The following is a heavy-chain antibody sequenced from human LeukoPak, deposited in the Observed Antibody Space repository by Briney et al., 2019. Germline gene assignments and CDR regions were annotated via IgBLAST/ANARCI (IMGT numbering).Heavy chain of an antibody. CDR2: ISDDGTNK. J-gene: IGHJ4*02. V-gene: IGHV3-30*04. CDR1: GFTFSSYA. D-gene: IGHD6-19*01. CDR3: ATERSSSGWAPHDY. Sequence: GRSLRLSCAASGFTFSSYAMHWVRQAPGKGLEWVAVISDDGTNKYYADSVKDRFTISRDNSKNTLYLQMNSLRTEDTAVYYCATERSSSGWAPHDYWGQGTLVTVSS.